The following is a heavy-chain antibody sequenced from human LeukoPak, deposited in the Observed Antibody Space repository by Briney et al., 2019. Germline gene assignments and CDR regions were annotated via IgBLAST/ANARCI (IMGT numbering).Heavy chain of an antibody. J-gene: IGHJ6*02. CDR3: ARDLSGYDYYYGMDV. V-gene: IGHV4-34*01. Sequence: GSLRLSCAASGFTFSSYGKHWVRQPPGKGLEWIGEINHSGSTNYNPSLKSRVTISVDTSKNQFSLKLSSVTAADTAVYYCARDLSGYDYYYGMDVWGQGTTVTVSS. CDR2: INHSGST. D-gene: IGHD1-26*01. CDR1: GFTFSSYG.